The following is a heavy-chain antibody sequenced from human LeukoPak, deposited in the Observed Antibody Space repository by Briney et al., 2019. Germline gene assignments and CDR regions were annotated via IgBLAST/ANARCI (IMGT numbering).Heavy chain of an antibody. CDR2: IYYSGST. CDR1: GGSISSSSYY. CDR3: ARNELQAPLGY. V-gene: IGHV4-39*07. D-gene: IGHD1-7*01. Sequence: SETLSLTCTVSGGSISSSSYYWGWIRQPPGKGLEWIGSIYYSGSTYYNPSLKSRVTISVDTSKNQFSLKLSSVTAADTAVYYCARNELQAPLGYWGQGTLVTVSS. J-gene: IGHJ4*02.